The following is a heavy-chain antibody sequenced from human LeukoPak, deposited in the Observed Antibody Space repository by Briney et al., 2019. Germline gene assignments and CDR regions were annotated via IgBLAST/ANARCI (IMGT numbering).Heavy chain of an antibody. CDR1: GFTFSNSY. CDR2: VSWNGSRT. V-gene: IGHV3-19*01. J-gene: IGHJ4*02. Sequence: GGSLRLSCAASGFTFSNSYMNWVRQAPGKGLEWVSGVSWNGSRTHYADSVKGRFIISRDNSRNFLYQQMNSLRPEDMAVYYCVFYDYVWGSYRLNYWGQGTLVTVSS. CDR3: VFYDYVWGSYRLNY. D-gene: IGHD3-16*02.